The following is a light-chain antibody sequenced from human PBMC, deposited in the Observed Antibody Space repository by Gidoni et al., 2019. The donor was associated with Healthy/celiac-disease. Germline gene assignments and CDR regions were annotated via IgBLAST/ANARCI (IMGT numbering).Light chain of an antibody. CDR1: RSLLHSNGYNY. CDR2: WGS. J-gene: IGKJ3*01. V-gene: IGKV2-28*01. CDR3: MQALQTPFT. Sequence: DIVMTQSPLSLPVTPGEPASISCRSSRSLLHSNGYNYLDWYLQKPGQSPQLLIYWGSNRASGVPDRFSGSGSGTDFTLKISRVEAEDVGVYYCMQALQTPFTFGPGTKVDIK.